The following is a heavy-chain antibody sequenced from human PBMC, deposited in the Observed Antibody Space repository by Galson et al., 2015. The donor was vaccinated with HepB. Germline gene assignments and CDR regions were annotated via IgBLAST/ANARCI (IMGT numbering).Heavy chain of an antibody. D-gene: IGHD3-10*01. CDR3: ARHERFGELSDY. CDR2: INAGNGNT. V-gene: IGHV1-3*01. CDR1: GYTFTSYA. J-gene: IGHJ4*02. Sequence: SVKVSCKASGYTFTSYAMHWVRQAPGQRLEWMGWINAGNGNTKYSQKFQGRVTITRDTSASTAYMELSSLRSEDTAVYYCARHERFGELSDYWGQGNLVIVSS.